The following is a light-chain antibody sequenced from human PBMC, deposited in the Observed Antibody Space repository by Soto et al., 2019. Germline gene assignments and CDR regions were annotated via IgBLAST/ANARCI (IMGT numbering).Light chain of an antibody. CDR1: ESVTGSD. J-gene: IGKJ4*01. V-gene: IGKV3-20*01. CDR2: GVS. CDR3: QQYANSPLT. Sequence: EVVLTQSPGTLSLSPGDRATLSCRASESVTGSDVAWYQQKPGQAPRLLIYGVSGRATGIPDRFSGSGSGTHFTLTIRRLEPEDFAVYYCQQYANSPLTFGGGTKVDIK.